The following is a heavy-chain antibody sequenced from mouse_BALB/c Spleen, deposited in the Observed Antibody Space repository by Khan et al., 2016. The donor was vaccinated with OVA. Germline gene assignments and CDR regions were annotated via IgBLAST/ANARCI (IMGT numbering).Heavy chain of an antibody. CDR3: AAAYYRNYFDY. J-gene: IGHJ2*01. V-gene: IGHV1S134*01. CDR2: IYPGNGYT. CDR1: GFTFTSYG. Sequence: VQLKESGAELGRPGSSVKLSCKTSGFTFTSYGIKWVKQRPGQGLEWIGYIYPGNGYTVYNEKFQGKATLTSDTSSSTAYMQLRSLTSEDSAISFCAAAYYRNYFDYWGQGTTLTVSS. D-gene: IGHD2-14*01.